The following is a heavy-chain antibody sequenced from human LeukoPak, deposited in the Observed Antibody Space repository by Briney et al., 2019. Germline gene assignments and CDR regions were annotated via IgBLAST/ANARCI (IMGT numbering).Heavy chain of an antibody. CDR1: GFTFSSYW. CDR3: ARDSFGRMNRDYGMDV. D-gene: IGHD3-10*01. Sequence: GSLRLSCAAPGFTFSSYWMSWVRQAPGKGLEWVANIKQDGSEKYYVDSVKGRFTISRDNAKNSLYLRMNSLRAEDTAVYYCARDSFGRMNRDYGMDVWGQGTTVTVSS. J-gene: IGHJ6*02. V-gene: IGHV3-7*01. CDR2: IKQDGSEK.